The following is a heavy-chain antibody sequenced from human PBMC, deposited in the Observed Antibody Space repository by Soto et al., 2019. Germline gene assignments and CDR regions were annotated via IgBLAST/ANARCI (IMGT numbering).Heavy chain of an antibody. CDR3: AKVGSSGYYYFDY. J-gene: IGHJ4*02. D-gene: IGHD3-22*01. CDR2: ISGSGGST. Sequence: PGGSLRLSCAASGFTFSSYAMSWVRQAPGKGLEWVSAISGSGGSTYYADSVKGRFTISRDNSKNTLYLQMNSLRAEGTAVYYCAKVGSSGYYYFDYWGQGTLVTVSS. V-gene: IGHV3-23*01. CDR1: GFTFSSYA.